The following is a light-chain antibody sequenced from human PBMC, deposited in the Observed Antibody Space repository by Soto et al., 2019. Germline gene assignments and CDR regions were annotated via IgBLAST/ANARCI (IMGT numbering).Light chain of an antibody. CDR2: AAS. Sequence: DIQMTQSPSSLSASVGDRVTITCRASQSISSYLNWYQQKPGKAPKLLIYAASRLQSGVPSRFSGSGSGTDFTLTISSRQPEDFETYYCQQSYSTPYTFGQGTKLEIK. J-gene: IGKJ2*01. V-gene: IGKV1-39*01. CDR1: QSISSY. CDR3: QQSYSTPYT.